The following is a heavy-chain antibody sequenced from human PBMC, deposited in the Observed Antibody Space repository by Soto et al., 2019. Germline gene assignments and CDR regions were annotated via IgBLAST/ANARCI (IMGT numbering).Heavy chain of an antibody. J-gene: IGHJ4*02. V-gene: IGHV3-33*03. CDR1: GFIFNEYE. D-gene: IGHD2-15*01. CDR2: IWYDESNK. CDR3: AMSGCSGSNCSLNQRSCDW. Sequence: QVHLVESGGGVVQPGRSLRLSCAASGFIFNEYEMHWVRQAPGKGLEWVSVIWYDESNKYYADSVKGRFTFSRDNSKNTKCLQMNILRCEDTTVYYWAMSGCSGSNCSLNQRSCDWWGQGTLVTVSS.